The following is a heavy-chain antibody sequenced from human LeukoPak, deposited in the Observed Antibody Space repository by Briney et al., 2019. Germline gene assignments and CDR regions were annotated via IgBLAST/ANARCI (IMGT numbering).Heavy chain of an antibody. J-gene: IGHJ4*02. CDR2: INHSGST. D-gene: IGHD6-19*01. Sequence: SETLSLTCAVYGGSFSGYYWSWIRQPPGKGLEWIGEINHSGSTNYNPSLKSRVTISVDTSKNQFSLKLSSVTAADTAVYYCARGRSSGWYMYWGQGTLVTVSS. V-gene: IGHV4-34*01. CDR3: ARGRSSGWYMY. CDR1: GGSFSGYY.